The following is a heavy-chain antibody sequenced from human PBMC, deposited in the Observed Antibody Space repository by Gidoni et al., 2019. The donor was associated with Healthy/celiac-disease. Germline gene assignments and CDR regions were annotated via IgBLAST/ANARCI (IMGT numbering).Heavy chain of an antibody. D-gene: IGHD3-22*01. J-gene: IGHJ4*02. CDR3: AKDSYYDRRGPFDY. V-gene: IGHV3-9*01. CDR1: GFTFDDYA. CDR2: ISWNSGSI. Sequence: EVQLVESGGGLVQPGRSLRLSCAASGFTFDDYAMHWVRQAPGKVLEWVSGISWNSGSIGYADSVKGRFTISRDNAKNSLYLQMNSLRAEDTALYYCAKDSYYDRRGPFDYWGQGTLVTVSS.